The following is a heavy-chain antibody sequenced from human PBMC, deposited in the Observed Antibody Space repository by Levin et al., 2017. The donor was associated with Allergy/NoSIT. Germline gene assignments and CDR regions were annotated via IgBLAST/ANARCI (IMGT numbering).Heavy chain of an antibody. D-gene: IGHD6-19*01. CDR1: GFTFSSDT. CDR2: ISSSSYYI. J-gene: IGHJ6*02. V-gene: IGHV3-21*01. CDR3: ARDSSGWYTLSYYYGMDV. Sequence: TTGGSLRLSCVASGFTFSSDTMNWVRQAPGKGLEWVSSISSSSYYIYYADSVKGRFTISRDNAKNSLYLQMNSLRAEDTAVYYCARDSSGWYTLSYYYGMDVWGQGTTVTVSS.